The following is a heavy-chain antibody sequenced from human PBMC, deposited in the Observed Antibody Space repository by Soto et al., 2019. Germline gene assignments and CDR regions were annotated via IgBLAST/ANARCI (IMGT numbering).Heavy chain of an antibody. CDR3: ARHSLLWFGELSSYFDY. V-gene: IGHV4-59*01. D-gene: IGHD3-10*01. CDR1: GGSISSYY. J-gene: IGHJ4*02. CDR2: IYYSGST. Sequence: ASETLSLTCTVSGGSISSYYWSWIRQPPGKGLEWIGYIYYSGSTNYNPSLKSRVTISVDTSKNQFSLKLSSVTAADTAVYYCARHSLLWFGELSSYFDYWGQGTLVTVSS.